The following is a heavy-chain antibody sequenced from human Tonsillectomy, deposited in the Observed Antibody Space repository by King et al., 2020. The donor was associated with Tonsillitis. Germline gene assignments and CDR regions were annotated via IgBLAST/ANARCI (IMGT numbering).Heavy chain of an antibody. CDR1: GFTFSSYA. CDR3: AQRLGTVNDYYYYGLDV. V-gene: IGHV3-23*04. D-gene: IGHD4-17*01. Sequence: VQLVESGGGLVQPGGSLRLSCAASGFTFSSYAMSWVRQAPGKGLEWVSAISGSGGSTYYADSVKGRFTISRDNSKNTLYLQMNSLRAEDTALYYCAQRLGTVNDYYYYGLDVWGQGTTVTVSS. J-gene: IGHJ6*02. CDR2: ISGSGGST.